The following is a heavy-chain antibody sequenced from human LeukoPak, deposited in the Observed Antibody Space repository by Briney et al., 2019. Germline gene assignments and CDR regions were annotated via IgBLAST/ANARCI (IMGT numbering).Heavy chain of an antibody. CDR1: GGSFSGHY. CDR3: AKSNGYGLVDI. CDR2: IFYSGST. D-gene: IGHD3-10*01. V-gene: IGHV4-34*12. J-gene: IGHJ3*02. Sequence: SETLTLTCAVYGGSFSGHYWSWIRQPPGKGLEWIGNIFYSGSTYYSPSLKSRATISLDTSRNQFSLKLNSVTAADTAVYYCAKSNGYGLVDIWGQGTMVTVSS.